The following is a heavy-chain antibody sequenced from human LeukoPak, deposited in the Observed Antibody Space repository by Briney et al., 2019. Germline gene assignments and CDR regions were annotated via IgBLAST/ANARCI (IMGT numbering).Heavy chain of an antibody. CDR2: VSSSGSTI. V-gene: IGHV3-48*03. CDR1: GFTFSSYE. J-gene: IGHJ6*02. Sequence: GGSLRLSCAASGFTFSSYEMNWVCQAPGKGLGWVSYVSSSGSTIYYADSVKGRFTISRDNAKNSLYLQMNSLRAENTAVYYWAREGYCSSTSCVYGMDVWGQGTTVTVSS. D-gene: IGHD2-2*01. CDR3: AREGYCSSTSCVYGMDV.